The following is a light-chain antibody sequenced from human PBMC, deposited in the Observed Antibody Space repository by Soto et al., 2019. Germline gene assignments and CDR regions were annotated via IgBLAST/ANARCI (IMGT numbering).Light chain of an antibody. CDR1: SSDVGIYNY. Sequence: QSVLTQPASVSGSPGQSSAISCTGVSSDVGIYNYVSWYQQHPGKVPKLIIYEVTNRPSGVSNRFSGSKSGNTASLTISGLQAEDEADYYCSSYTTSSTRVFGTVTKVTVL. V-gene: IGLV2-14*01. J-gene: IGLJ1*01. CDR3: SSYTTSSTRV. CDR2: EVT.